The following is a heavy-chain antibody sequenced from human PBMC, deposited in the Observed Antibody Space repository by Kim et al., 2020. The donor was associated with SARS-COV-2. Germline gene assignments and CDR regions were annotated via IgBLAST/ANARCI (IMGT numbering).Heavy chain of an antibody. CDR3: ARDPITMVQTRKLVGMDV. J-gene: IGHJ6*02. V-gene: IGHV3-33*01. CDR1: GFTFSSYG. Sequence: GGSLRLSCAASGFTFSSYGMHWVRQAPGKGLEWVAVIWYDGSNKYYADSVKGRFTISRDNSKNTLYLQMNSLRAEDTAVYYCARDPITMVQTRKLVGMDVWGQGTTVTVSS. CDR2: IWYDGSNK. D-gene: IGHD3-10*01.